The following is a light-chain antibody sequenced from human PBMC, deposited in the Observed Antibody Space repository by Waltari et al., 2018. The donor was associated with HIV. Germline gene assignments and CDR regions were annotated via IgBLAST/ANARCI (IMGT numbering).Light chain of an antibody. CDR1: QSIRTN. J-gene: IGKJ4*01. Sequence: ILMTQSPVTLSVSPGERATLSCWASQSIRTNLAWYEQKPGQTPRLLIYGASTRATGTPARFSGSGSGTEFTITISSLQSEDLAFYYCQQYHNWPITFGGGTKVEIK. V-gene: IGKV3D-15*01. CDR2: GAS. CDR3: QQYHNWPIT.